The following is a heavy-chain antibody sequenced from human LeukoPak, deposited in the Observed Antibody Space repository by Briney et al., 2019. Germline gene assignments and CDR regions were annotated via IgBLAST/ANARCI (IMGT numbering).Heavy chain of an antibody. J-gene: IGHJ4*02. Sequence: PSETLSLTCTVSGGSISSYYWGWIRQPPGKGLEWIGSIYYSGSTYYNSSLKSRVTISVDTSKNQFSLKLSSVTAADTAVYYCARQKTSAYYYGSGSYSRPSHFDYWGQGTLVTVSS. CDR3: ARQKTSAYYYGSGSYSRPSHFDY. D-gene: IGHD3-10*01. V-gene: IGHV4-39*01. CDR1: GGSISSYY. CDR2: IYYSGST.